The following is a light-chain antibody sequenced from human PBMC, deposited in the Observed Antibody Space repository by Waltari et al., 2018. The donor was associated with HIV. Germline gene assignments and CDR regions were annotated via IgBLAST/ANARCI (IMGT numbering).Light chain of an antibody. Sequence: DIVLPQSPATLSLSPWDRATLSCRASQSVSSYLAWYQQKPGQAPRLLIYDASNRATGIPARFSGSGSGTDFTLTISSLEPEDFAVYYCQQRSNWPPLTFGGGTKVEIK. CDR1: QSVSSY. CDR2: DAS. V-gene: IGKV3-11*01. J-gene: IGKJ4*01. CDR3: QQRSNWPPLT.